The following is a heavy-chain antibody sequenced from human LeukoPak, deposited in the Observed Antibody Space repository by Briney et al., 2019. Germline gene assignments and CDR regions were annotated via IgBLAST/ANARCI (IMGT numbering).Heavy chain of an antibody. V-gene: IGHV5-51*01. Sequence: GESLKISCEGFGNRFTSYWVAWVRQTPGKVLECMGIIHLGDSETRYSPTFQGRVTFSADKSSATALLQWTSLRASDTAMYYCARLAYKDSWSRPHDAFDIWGQGTMVTVSS. J-gene: IGHJ3*02. CDR2: IHLGDSET. CDR3: ARLAYKDSWSRPHDAFDI. D-gene: IGHD3-3*01. CDR1: GNRFTSYW.